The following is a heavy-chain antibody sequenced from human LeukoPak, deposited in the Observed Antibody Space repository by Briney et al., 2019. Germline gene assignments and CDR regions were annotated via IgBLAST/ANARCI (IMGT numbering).Heavy chain of an antibody. CDR3: ARVGVDLWFDP. V-gene: IGHV1-2*06. CDR2: INPNTGGT. Sequence: ASVKVSCKASGYTFTGYYIHWVRRAPGQGLEWMGRINPNTGGTNYAQKFQGRVTMTRDTSISTAYMELSRLTSDDPAVYYCARVGVDLWFDPWGQGTLVTVSS. J-gene: IGHJ5*02. D-gene: IGHD3/OR15-3a*01. CDR1: GYTFTGYY.